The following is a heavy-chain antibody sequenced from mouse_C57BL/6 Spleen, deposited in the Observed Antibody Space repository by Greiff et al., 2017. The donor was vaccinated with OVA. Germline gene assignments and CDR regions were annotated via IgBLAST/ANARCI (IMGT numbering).Heavy chain of an antibody. Sequence: DVQLQESGPGLVKPSQSLSLTCSVTGYSITSGYYWNWIRQFPGNKLEWMGYISYDGSNNYNPSLKNRISITRDTSKNQFFLKLNSVTTEDTATYYCARAELGRVFDYWGQGTTLTVSS. V-gene: IGHV3-6*01. CDR3: ARAELGRVFDY. D-gene: IGHD4-1*01. J-gene: IGHJ2*01. CDR2: ISYDGSN. CDR1: GYSITSGYY.